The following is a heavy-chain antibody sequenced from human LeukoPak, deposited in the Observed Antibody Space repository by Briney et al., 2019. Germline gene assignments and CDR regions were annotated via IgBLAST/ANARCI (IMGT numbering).Heavy chain of an antibody. V-gene: IGHV3-53*01. D-gene: IGHD4-17*01. CDR2: TYSGGST. CDR3: ASSNDYGDYLLDY. Sequence: GGSLRLSCAASGFTVSSNYMSWVRQAPGKGLEWVSVTYSGGSTYYADSVKGRFTISRDDSKNTLYLQMNSLRAEDTAVYYCASSNDYGDYLLDYWGQGTLVTVSS. J-gene: IGHJ4*02. CDR1: GFTVSSNY.